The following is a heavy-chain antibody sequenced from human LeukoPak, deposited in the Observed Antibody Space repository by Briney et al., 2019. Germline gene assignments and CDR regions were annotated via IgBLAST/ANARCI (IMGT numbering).Heavy chain of an antibody. V-gene: IGHV4-4*07. Sequence: SETLSLTCTVADASISGFFWNWLRQSADKGLEWIGRIYTSGSTEYNPFLETRVTISVDTSKNQVSLRLTSMTAADTAVYYCARGPGVDFGLDFWGQGILVTVSS. CDR3: ARGPGVDFGLDF. CDR2: IYTSGST. J-gene: IGHJ4*02. D-gene: IGHD3-10*01. CDR1: DASISGFF.